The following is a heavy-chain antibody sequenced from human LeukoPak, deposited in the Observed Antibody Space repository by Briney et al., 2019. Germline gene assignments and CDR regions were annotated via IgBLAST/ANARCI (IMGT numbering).Heavy chain of an antibody. CDR1: GNTFADLS. CDR3: ARPTTVGAFDI. CDR2: FDPEDVET. J-gene: IGHJ3*02. Sequence: ASVKVSCKVSGNTFADLSMNWVRQAPGKGLEWMGGFDPEDVETIYAQKFQGRVTMTTDTSTSTAYMELRSLRSDDTAVYYCARPTTVGAFDIWGQGTMVTVSS. D-gene: IGHD4-23*01. V-gene: IGHV1-24*01.